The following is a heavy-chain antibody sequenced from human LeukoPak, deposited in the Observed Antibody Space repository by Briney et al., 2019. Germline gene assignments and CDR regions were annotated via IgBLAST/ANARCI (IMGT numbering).Heavy chain of an antibody. CDR1: GYTFTSYG. Sequence: ASVKVSCKASGYTFTSYGISWVRQAPGQGLEWMGWISAYNGNTNYAQKLQGRVTMTTDTSTSTAYMELRSLRFDDTAVYYCARERYYYDSSGRRWWFDPWGQGTLVTVSS. D-gene: IGHD3-22*01. CDR2: ISAYNGNT. CDR3: ARERYYYDSSGRRWWFDP. J-gene: IGHJ5*02. V-gene: IGHV1-18*01.